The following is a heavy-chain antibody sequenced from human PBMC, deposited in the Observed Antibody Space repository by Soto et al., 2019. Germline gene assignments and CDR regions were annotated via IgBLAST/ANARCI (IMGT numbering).Heavy chain of an antibody. CDR1: GFTFSSYA. D-gene: IGHD6-13*01. V-gene: IGHV3-23*01. CDR3: AKERDGAAAGPTKFYGMHV. CDR2: ISGSGDST. J-gene: IGHJ6*02. Sequence: EVQLLESGGGLVQPGGSLRLSCAASGFTFSSYAMSWVRQAPGKGLEWVSVISGSGDSTYYADSVRGRFTISTDNPKNLLYLQMNSLRAEDTAVYYCAKERDGAAAGPTKFYGMHVWGQGTTVTVSS.